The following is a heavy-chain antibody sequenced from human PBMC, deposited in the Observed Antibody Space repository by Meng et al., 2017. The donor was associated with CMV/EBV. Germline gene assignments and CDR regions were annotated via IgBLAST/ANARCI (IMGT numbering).Heavy chain of an antibody. Sequence: GGSLRLSCATSGFSFVTSAMHWVRQAPGKGLEWVAIISSDGNNQHYADSVKGRFAISRDNSKNTLYLQMKSLRAEDTAMYYCAKGAKDCGPFCYYTDFWGRGTLVTVSS. V-gene: IGHV3-33*06. CDR1: GFSFVTSA. J-gene: IGHJ4*02. D-gene: IGHD2-21*01. CDR3: AKGAKDCGPFCYYTDF. CDR2: ISSDGNNQ.